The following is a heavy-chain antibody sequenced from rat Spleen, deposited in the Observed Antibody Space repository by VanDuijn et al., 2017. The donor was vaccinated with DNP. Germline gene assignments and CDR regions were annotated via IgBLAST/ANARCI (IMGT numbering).Heavy chain of an antibody. D-gene: IGHD1-6*01. CDR3: VRPHVPYYGFTFYFDA. CDR2: ITNTGGST. CDR1: GFTFNNYW. J-gene: IGHJ4*01. Sequence: EVQLVESGGGLVQPGRSLKLSCVASGFTFNNYWMTWIRQAPGKGLEWVASITNTGGSTYYPDSVKGRFTISRDNAKSTLYLQMNSLRSEDTATYYCVRPHVPYYGFTFYFDAWGQGASVTVSS. V-gene: IGHV5-31*01.